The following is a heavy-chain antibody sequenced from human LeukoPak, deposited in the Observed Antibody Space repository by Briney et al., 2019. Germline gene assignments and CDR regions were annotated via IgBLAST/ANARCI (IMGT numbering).Heavy chain of an antibody. D-gene: IGHD3-10*01. CDR1: GGSISSYY. J-gene: IGHJ6*03. CDR3: ARDRKTMVRGVISSSSLYYYSYYMDV. Sequence: KTSETLSLTCTVSGGSISSYYWSWIRQPPGKGLEWIGYIYYSGSTNYNPSLKSRVTISVDTSKNQFSLKLSSVTAADTAVYYCARDRKTMVRGVISSSSLYYYSYYMDVWGKGTTVTVSS. V-gene: IGHV4-59*01. CDR2: IYYSGST.